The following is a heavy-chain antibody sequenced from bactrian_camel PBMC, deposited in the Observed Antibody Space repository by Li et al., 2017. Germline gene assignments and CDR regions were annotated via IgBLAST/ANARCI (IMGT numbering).Heavy chain of an antibody. D-gene: IGHD8*01. CDR3: AAVCGQLTH. CDR2: MYTERGNT. J-gene: IGHJ4*01. V-gene: IGHV3S6*01. Sequence: VQLVESGGGSVQPGGSLRLSCVASGYTWTTDCMGWFRQAPGKEREGVASMYTERGNTFYADSVKGRFTISRDRSKNILYLQMNSLKTEDTAVYYCAAVCGQLTHWGQGTQVTVS. CDR1: GYTWTTDC.